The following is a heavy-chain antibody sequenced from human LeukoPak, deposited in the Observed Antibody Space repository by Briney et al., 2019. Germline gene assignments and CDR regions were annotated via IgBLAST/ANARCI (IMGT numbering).Heavy chain of an antibody. CDR2: LTGTSSYV. Sequence: GGSLRLSCAVSGFNLTSYSMTWVRRAPGKGLEWVSSLTGTSSYVYSADSMKGRVTISRDNAGNSVYLQMNSLRAEDTAVYYCARGHSAYDYHVHSWGQGTLVTVSS. J-gene: IGHJ4*02. CDR3: ARGHSAYDYHVHS. V-gene: IGHV3-21*06. D-gene: IGHD5-12*01. CDR1: GFNLTSYS.